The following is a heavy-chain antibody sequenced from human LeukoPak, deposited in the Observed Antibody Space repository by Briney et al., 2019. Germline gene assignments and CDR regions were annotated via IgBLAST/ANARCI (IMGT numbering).Heavy chain of an antibody. Sequence: PGGSLRLSCAASGFTFSSYAMSWVRQAPGKGLEWVSAISGSGASTYYADSVKGRFTISRDNSKNTLYLQMNSLRAEDTAVYYCAGSGWYLEPLAYWGQGTLVTVSS. CDR1: GFTFSSYA. CDR2: ISGSGAST. J-gene: IGHJ4*02. D-gene: IGHD6-19*01. CDR3: AGSGWYLEPLAY. V-gene: IGHV3-23*01.